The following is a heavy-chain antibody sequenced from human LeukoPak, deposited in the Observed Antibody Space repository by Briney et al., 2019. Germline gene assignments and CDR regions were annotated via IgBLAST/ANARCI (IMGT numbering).Heavy chain of an antibody. D-gene: IGHD3-10*02. CDR2: ISRSSTTI. J-gene: IGHJ6*04. Sequence: GGSLRLSCAASGFSFSNHSMNWVRQAPGKGLEWVSYISRSSTTIYYADSVKGRFTISRDNAKNSLYLQMNSLRAEDTAVYYCAELGITMIGGVWGKGTTVTISS. CDR3: AELGITMIGGV. CDR1: GFSFSNHS. V-gene: IGHV3-48*01.